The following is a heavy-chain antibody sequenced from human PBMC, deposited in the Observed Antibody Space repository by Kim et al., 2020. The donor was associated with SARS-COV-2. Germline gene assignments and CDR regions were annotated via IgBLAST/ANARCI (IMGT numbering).Heavy chain of an antibody. Sequence: GGSLRISCAASGFTFSTYWMSWVRQAPGKGLEWVANIKQDGGEKYYVDSVKGRFTISRDNAKNSLYLQMNSLRAEDTAVYYCARVGNRWHNYFDYWGQGTLVTVS. CDR3: ARVGNRWHNYFDY. V-gene: IGHV3-7*03. CDR2: IKQDGGEK. J-gene: IGHJ4*02. CDR1: GFTFSTYW. D-gene: IGHD2-15*01.